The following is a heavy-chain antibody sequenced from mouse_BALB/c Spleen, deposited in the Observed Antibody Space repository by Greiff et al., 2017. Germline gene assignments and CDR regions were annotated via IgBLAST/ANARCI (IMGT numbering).Heavy chain of an antibody. CDR3: ARTYDYDGAMDY. V-gene: IGHV1-69*02. CDR2: IDPSDSET. Sequence: VQLQQPGAGLVKPGAPLKLSCTASGYAFTSYWMNWVKQRPGRVLEWIGRIDPSDSETHYNQKFKDKATLTVDKSSSTAYIQLSSLTSEDSAVYYCARTYDYDGAMDYWGQGTSVTVSS. CDR1: GYAFTSYW. D-gene: IGHD2-4*01. J-gene: IGHJ4*01.